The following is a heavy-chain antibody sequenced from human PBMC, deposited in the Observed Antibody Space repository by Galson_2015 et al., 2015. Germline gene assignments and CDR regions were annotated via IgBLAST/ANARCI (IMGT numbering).Heavy chain of an antibody. CDR1: GFTFDDYG. V-gene: IGHV3-21*01. D-gene: IGHD4-17*01. Sequence: SLRLSCAASGFTFDDYGMSWVRQAPGKGLEWVSSISSSSSYIYYADSVKGRFTISRDNAKNSLYLQMNSLRAEDTAVYYCARDFAPLQTTVTTSGYWGQGTLVTVSS. J-gene: IGHJ4*02. CDR2: ISSSSSYI. CDR3: ARDFAPLQTTVTTSGY.